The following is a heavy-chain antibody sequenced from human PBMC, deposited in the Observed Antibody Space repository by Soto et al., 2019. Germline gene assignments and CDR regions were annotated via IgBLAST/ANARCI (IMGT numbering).Heavy chain of an antibody. Sequence: ASVKVSCKASGYTFTSYAMHWVRQAPGQRLEWMGWINAGNGNTKYSQKFQGRVTITGDESTSTAYMELSSLRSEDTAVYYWARADCTNGVCSYGMDVGGQGTTVTVSS. D-gene: IGHD2-8*01. CDR3: ARADCTNGVCSYGMDV. V-gene: IGHV1-3*01. CDR2: INAGNGNT. CDR1: GYTFTSYA. J-gene: IGHJ6*02.